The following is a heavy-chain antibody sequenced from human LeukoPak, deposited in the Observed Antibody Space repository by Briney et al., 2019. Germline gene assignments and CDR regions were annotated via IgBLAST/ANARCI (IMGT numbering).Heavy chain of an antibody. D-gene: IGHD1-1*01. CDR1: GFTFTDYC. V-gene: IGHV1-46*01. Sequence: ASVEVSCKAFGFTFTDYCMHWLRQAPGQGLEWMGEMSPSGGRTSYAQNFQGRVTLTTDTSITTAYMELSSLTSDDTASYYCLNEHGGWGQGTPVTVSS. CDR3: LNEHGG. J-gene: IGHJ4*02. CDR2: MSPSGGRT.